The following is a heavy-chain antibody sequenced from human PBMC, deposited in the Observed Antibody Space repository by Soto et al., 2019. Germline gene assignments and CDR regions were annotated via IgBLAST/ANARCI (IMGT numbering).Heavy chain of an antibody. CDR1: GGTFSSYA. CDR3: ARDEVRCSSTSCYTACDYYYGMDV. Sequence: SVKVSCKASGGTFSSYAISWVRQAPGQGLEWMGGIIPIFGTANYAQKFQGRVTMTADESTSTAYMELSSLRSEDTAVYYCARDEVRCSSTSCYTACDYYYGMDVWGQGTTVTVSS. CDR2: IIPIFGTA. D-gene: IGHD2-2*02. J-gene: IGHJ6*02. V-gene: IGHV1-69*13.